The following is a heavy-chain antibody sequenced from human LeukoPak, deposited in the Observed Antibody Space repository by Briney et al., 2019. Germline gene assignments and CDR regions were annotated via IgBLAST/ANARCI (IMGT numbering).Heavy chain of an antibody. Sequence: GASLKISCKGSGSSFTSYWIGWVRQMPGKGLEWMGIIYPGDSDTRYSPSFQGQVTISADKSISTAYLQWSSLKASATAIYYCARHRDYAVDYWGQGTLVTVSS. D-gene: IGHD4-17*01. V-gene: IGHV5-51*01. J-gene: IGHJ4*02. CDR1: GSSFTSYW. CDR2: IYPGDSDT. CDR3: ARHRDYAVDY.